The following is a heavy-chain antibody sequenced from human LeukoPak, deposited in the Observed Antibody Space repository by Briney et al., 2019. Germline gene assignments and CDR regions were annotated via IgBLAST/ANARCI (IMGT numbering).Heavy chain of an antibody. J-gene: IGHJ6*02. CDR2: IFYSGST. V-gene: IGHV4-39*01. CDR1: GGSVSGSSYY. Sequence: SETLSLTCTVSGGSVSGSSYYWGWIRQPPGKGLEWIGTIFYSGSTYYNPSLKSRVTISVDTSKNQFSLKLSSVTAADAAVYYCARHPGIATTYYYYDMDVWGQGTTVTVSS. CDR3: ARHPGIATTYYYYDMDV. D-gene: IGHD6-13*01.